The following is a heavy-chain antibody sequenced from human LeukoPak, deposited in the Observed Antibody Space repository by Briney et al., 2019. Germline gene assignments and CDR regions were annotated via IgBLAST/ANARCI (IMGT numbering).Heavy chain of an antibody. J-gene: IGHJ4*02. Sequence: ASVKVSCKASGYTFTSYYMHWVRQAPGQGLEWMGIINPSGGSTSYAQKFQGRVTMTRDTSTSTVYMELSSLGSEDTAVYYCARDWNGQFYYYGSGSPPGYFDYWGQGTLVTVSS. CDR1: GYTFTSYY. D-gene: IGHD3-10*01. CDR2: INPSGGST. V-gene: IGHV1-46*01. CDR3: ARDWNGQFYYYGSGSPPGYFDY.